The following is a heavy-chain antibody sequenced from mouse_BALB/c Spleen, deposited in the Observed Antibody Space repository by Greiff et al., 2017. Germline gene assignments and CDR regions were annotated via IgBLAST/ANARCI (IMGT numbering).Heavy chain of an antibody. CDR2: ISNLAYSI. CDR1: GFTFSDYG. V-gene: IGHV5-15*02. J-gene: IGHJ2*01. D-gene: IGHD1-2*01. CDR3: ARVLRPYYFDY. Sequence: EVMLVESGGGLVQPGGSRKLSCAASGFTFSDYGMAWVRQAPGKGPEWVAFISNLAYSIYYADTVTGRFTISRENAKNTLYLEMSSLRSEDTAMYYCARVLRPYYFDYWGQGTTLTVSS.